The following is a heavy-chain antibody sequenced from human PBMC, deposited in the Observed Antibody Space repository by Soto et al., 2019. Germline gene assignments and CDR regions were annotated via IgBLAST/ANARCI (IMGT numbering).Heavy chain of an antibody. J-gene: IGHJ4*02. CDR2: IRNKVNTYAT. CDR3: SRRRDWTATDPLDY. V-gene: IGHV3-73*02. CDR1: GFTFTDSA. D-gene: IGHD2-21*01. Sequence: EVQLVESGGGLVQPGGSLKLSCAASGFTFTDSAIHWVRQASGKGPEWVGRIRNKVNTYATAYAASVKGRFTISRDDATGTNYLQMNSLKAEDTAVYYCSRRRDWTATDPLDYWGQGTLVTVSS.